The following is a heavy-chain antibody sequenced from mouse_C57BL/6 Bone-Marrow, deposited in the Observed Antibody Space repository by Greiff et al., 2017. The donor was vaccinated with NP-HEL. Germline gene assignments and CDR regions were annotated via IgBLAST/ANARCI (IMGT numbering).Heavy chain of an antibody. CDR2: IHPNSGST. J-gene: IGHJ2*01. CDR3: LGLGRGDFDY. CDR1: GYTFTSYW. D-gene: IGHD4-1*01. V-gene: IGHV1-64*01. Sequence: VQLQQPGAELVKPGASVKLSCKASGYTFTSYWMHWVKQRPGQGLEWIGMIHPNSGSTNYNEKFKSKATLTVDKSSSTAYMQLSSLTSEDSAVYYCLGLGRGDFDYWGQGTTLTVSS.